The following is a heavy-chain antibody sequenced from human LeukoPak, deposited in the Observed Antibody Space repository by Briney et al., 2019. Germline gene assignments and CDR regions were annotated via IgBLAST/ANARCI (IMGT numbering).Heavy chain of an antibody. Sequence: VGSLRLSCAASGFTFDDYAMHWVRQAPGKGLEWGSFISGDGGSTYYADSVKGLFTISRDNSKNSLYLQMNSLRTEDTALYYCAVGSYLFDYRGQGTLVTVSS. D-gene: IGHD1-26*01. CDR3: AVGSYLFDY. V-gene: IGHV3-43*02. CDR2: ISGDGGST. J-gene: IGHJ4*02. CDR1: GFTFDDYA.